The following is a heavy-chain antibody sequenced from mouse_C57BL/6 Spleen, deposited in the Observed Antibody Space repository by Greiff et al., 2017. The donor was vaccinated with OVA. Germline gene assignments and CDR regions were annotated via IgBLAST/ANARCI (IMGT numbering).Heavy chain of an antibody. D-gene: IGHD1-1*02. CDR2: SRNKANDYTT. V-gene: IGHV7-1*01. Sequence: EVMLVESGGGLVQSGRSLRLSCATSGFTFSDFYMEWVRQAPGKGLEWIAASRNKANDYTTEYSASVKGRFIVSRDTSQSILYLQMNAMRAEDNDIYYCARDYGLYAMDYWGQGTSVTVSS. J-gene: IGHJ4*01. CDR3: ARDYGLYAMDY. CDR1: GFTFSDFY.